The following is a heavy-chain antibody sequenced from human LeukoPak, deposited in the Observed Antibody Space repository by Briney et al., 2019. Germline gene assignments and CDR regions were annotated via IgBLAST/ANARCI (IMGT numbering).Heavy chain of an antibody. CDR2: IIPIFATA. CDR3: AREAVAGSSNFDY. Sequence: EASVKVSCKASEGTFSNYAVSWVRQAPGRGLEWMGGIIPIFATAHYAQKFQGRVTITADESTSTAYMELGSLRSEDTAVYYCAREAVAGSSNFDYWGQGTLVTVSS. V-gene: IGHV1-69*13. CDR1: EGTFSNYA. J-gene: IGHJ4*02. D-gene: IGHD6-19*01.